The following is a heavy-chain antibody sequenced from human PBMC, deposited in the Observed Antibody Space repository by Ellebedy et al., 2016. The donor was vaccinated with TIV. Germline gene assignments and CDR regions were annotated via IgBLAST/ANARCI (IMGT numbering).Heavy chain of an antibody. J-gene: IGHJ4*02. V-gene: IGHV3-23*01. CDR1: GFTFSSYA. Sequence: GESLKISXAASGFTFSSYAMSWVRQAPGKGLEWVSAISGSGGSTYYADSVKGRLTISRDNSKNALYLQMNSLRAEDTAVYYCAKDLFFDWLSPSDYWGQGTLVTVSS. CDR3: AKDLFFDWLSPSDY. D-gene: IGHD3/OR15-3a*01. CDR2: ISGSGGST.